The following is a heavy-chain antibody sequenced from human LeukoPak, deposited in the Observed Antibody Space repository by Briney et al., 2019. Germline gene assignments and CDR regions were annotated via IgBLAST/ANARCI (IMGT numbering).Heavy chain of an antibody. Sequence: ASVNVSCKASGGTFSNYAISWVRQAPGQGLEWMGGIIPTFGTANYAQKFQGRVTITADESTSTAYMELSSLRSEDTAVYYCAREGRDYGDYVGYFDYWGQGTLVTVSS. CDR2: IIPTFGTA. J-gene: IGHJ4*02. CDR1: GGTFSNYA. V-gene: IGHV1-69*01. CDR3: AREGRDYGDYVGYFDY. D-gene: IGHD4-17*01.